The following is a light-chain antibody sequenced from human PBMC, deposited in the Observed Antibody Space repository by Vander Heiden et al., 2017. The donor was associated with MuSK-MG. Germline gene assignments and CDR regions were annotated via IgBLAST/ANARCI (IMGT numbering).Light chain of an antibody. CDR1: QDISNY. V-gene: IGKV1-33*01. CDR2: DAS. CDR3: QQDDKLPLT. Sequence: DIQMTQSPSSLSASVGDRVTITCQASQDISNYLNWYQQKPGKAPKLLIYDASNLETGVPSRFSGSGSGTEFTFTISSLQPEDIATYYCQQDDKLPLTCGGGTKVEIK. J-gene: IGKJ4*01.